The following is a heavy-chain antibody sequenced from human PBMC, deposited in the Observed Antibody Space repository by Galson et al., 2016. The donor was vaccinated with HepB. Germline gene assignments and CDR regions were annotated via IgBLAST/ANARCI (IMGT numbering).Heavy chain of an antibody. J-gene: IGHJ3*02. Sequence: SLRLSCAASGFNFSSHSMNWVRQAPGRGLEWVSYITSSSSAIYYADSVKGRFTISRDNAKSSLYLQMNSLRAEDTALYYCARERSIGVVAATRAPDAFDIWGQGTMVSVSS. CDR1: GFNFSSHS. CDR2: ITSSSSAI. CDR3: ARERSIGVVAATRAPDAFDI. V-gene: IGHV3-48*04. D-gene: IGHD2-21*02.